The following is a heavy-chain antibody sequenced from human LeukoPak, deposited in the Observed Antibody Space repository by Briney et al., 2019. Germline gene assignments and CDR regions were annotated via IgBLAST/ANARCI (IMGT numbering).Heavy chain of an antibody. D-gene: IGHD3-22*01. Sequence: GASVKVSCKASGYTFTSYAMHWVRQAPGQRLEWMGWINAGNGNTKYSQKFQGRVTITRDTSASTAYMELSSLRSEDTAVYYCASTVADYYDSSGYYYPLPLDYWGQGTLVTVSS. V-gene: IGHV1-3*01. J-gene: IGHJ4*02. CDR1: GYTFTSYA. CDR2: INAGNGNT. CDR3: ASTVADYYDSSGYYYPLPLDY.